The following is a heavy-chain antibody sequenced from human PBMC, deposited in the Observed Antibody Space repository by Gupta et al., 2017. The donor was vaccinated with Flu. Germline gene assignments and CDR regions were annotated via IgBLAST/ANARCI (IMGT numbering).Heavy chain of an antibody. CDR1: GGSFSGYY. J-gene: IGHJ4*02. D-gene: IGHD4-17*01. V-gene: IGHV4-34*01. CDR3: ARGPSPHDYGDYHGGGYFDY. Sequence: QVQLQQWGAGLLKPSETLSLTCAVYGGSFSGYYWSWIRQPPGKGLEWIGEINHSGSTNYNPSLKSRVTISVDTSKNQFSLKLSSVTAADTAVYYCARGPSPHDYGDYHGGGYFDYWGQGTLVTVSS. CDR2: INHSGST.